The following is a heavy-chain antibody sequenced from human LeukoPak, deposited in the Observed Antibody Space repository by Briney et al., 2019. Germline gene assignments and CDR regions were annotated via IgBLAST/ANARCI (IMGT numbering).Heavy chain of an antibody. Sequence: ASVKVSCKASGYTFTSYGISWVRLAPGQGLEWMGWISAYNGNTNYAQKLQGRVTMTTDTSTSTAYMELRSLRSDDTAVYYCARSYLIVVVPAALGIDPWGQGTLVTVSS. D-gene: IGHD2-2*01. V-gene: IGHV1-18*01. CDR1: GYTFTSYG. J-gene: IGHJ5*02. CDR3: ARSYLIVVVPAALGIDP. CDR2: ISAYNGNT.